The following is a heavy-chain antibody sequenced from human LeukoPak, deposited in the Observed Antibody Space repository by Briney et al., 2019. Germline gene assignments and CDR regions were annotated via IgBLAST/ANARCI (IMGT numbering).Heavy chain of an antibody. Sequence: PSETLSLTCTVSGASISSYYWSWIRQPPGKGLEWIGYIYYGGSTNYNPSLKSRVTISVDTSKNQFSLKLSSVTAADTAVYYCARFIGRGGSYVFDYWGQGTLVTVSS. V-gene: IGHV4-59*01. J-gene: IGHJ4*02. D-gene: IGHD1-26*01. CDR2: IYYGGST. CDR1: GASISSYY. CDR3: ARFIGRGGSYVFDY.